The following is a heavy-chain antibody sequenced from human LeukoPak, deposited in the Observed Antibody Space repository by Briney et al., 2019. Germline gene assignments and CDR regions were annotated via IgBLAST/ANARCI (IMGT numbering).Heavy chain of an antibody. V-gene: IGHV3-7*03. CDR2: IKQDRSEQ. J-gene: IGHJ4*02. CDR1: GFTFSSYW. D-gene: IGHD3-10*01. CDR3: ARDLGFGLPLALPNY. Sequence: GGSLRLSCVASGFTFSSYWMSWVRQAPGKGLEWVANIKQDRSEQYYVDSVKGRFTISRDNAKNSLYLQMNSLRAEDTAVYYCARDLGFGLPLALPNYWGQGILVTVSP.